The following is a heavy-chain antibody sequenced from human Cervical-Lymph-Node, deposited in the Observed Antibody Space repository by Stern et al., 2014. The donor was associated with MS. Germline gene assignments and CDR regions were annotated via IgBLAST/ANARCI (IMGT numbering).Heavy chain of an antibody. Sequence: QVQLQESGPGLVKPSQTLSLTCSVSGGSVGTGNYYWSWIRQPAGKGLEWIGRIYTSGIFNYNPSLESRSTLSEDTSKTHFSWRLLSVTAADTAVYYCARTYGSSSGVFDSWGQGTLVTVSS. CDR3: ARTYGSSSGVFDS. V-gene: IGHV4-61*02. D-gene: IGHD6-6*01. J-gene: IGHJ4*02. CDR2: IYTSGIF. CDR1: GGSVGTGNYY.